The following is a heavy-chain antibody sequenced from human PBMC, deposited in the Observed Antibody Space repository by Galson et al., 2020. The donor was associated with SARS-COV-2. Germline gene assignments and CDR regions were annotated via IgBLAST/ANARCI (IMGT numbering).Heavy chain of an antibody. CDR2: ISHDGKIQ. CDR3: TRDVSGGASDI. D-gene: IGHD1-26*01. Sequence: GGSLRLSCAASGFTFTNYAMHWVPQAPGKGLEWLTVISHDGKIQVYADSVKGRFTISRDNSGNMVFLQIVSLRPDDTALYYCTRDVSGGASDIWGQGTMVTVSS. CDR1: GFTFTNYA. V-gene: IGHV3-30*04. J-gene: IGHJ3*02.